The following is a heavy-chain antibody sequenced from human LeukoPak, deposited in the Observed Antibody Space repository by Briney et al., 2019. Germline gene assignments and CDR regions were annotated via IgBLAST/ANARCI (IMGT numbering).Heavy chain of an antibody. Sequence: PGGSLRLSCAASGFTFSSYEMNWVRQAPGKGLEWVSYISSSGSTIYYADSVKGRFTISRDNAKNSLYLQMNSLRAEDTAVYYCPSLDQYYYDSSGYSDYWGQGTLVTDSS. D-gene: IGHD3-22*01. V-gene: IGHV3-48*03. J-gene: IGHJ4*02. CDR2: ISSSGSTI. CDR1: GFTFSSYE. CDR3: PSLDQYYYDSSGYSDY.